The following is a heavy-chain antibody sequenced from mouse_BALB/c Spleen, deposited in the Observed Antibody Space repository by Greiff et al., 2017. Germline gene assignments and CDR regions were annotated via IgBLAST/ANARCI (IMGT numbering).Heavy chain of an antibody. V-gene: IGHV5-17*02. CDR1: GFTFSSFG. CDR3: ARSWDGDWFAY. CDR2: ISSGSSTI. Sequence: VQLQQSGGGLVQPGGSRKLSCAASGFTFSSFGMHWVRQAPEKGLEWVAYISSGSSTIYYADTVKGRFTISRDNPKNTLFLQMTSLRSEDTAMYYCARSWDGDWFAYWGQGTLVTVSA. D-gene: IGHD4-1*01. J-gene: IGHJ3*01.